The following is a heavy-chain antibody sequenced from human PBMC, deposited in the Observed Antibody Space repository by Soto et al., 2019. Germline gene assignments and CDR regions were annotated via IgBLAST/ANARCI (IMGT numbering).Heavy chain of an antibody. CDR3: ARGYCSGGSCYFDAFDI. J-gene: IGHJ3*02. CDR1: GYTFTSYD. Sequence: QVQLVQSGAEVKKPGASVKVSCKASGYTFTSYDINWVRQATGQGLEWMGWMNPNSGNTGYAQKFQGRVTMTRNTSISKAYLELSSLRCEDTAVYYCARGYCSGGSCYFDAFDIWGQGTMVTGSS. CDR2: MNPNSGNT. V-gene: IGHV1-8*01. D-gene: IGHD2-15*01.